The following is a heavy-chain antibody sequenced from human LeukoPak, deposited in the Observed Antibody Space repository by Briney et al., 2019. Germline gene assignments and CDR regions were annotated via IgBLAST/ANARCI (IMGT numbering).Heavy chain of an antibody. J-gene: IGHJ4*02. CDR2: IYYSGST. Sequence: PSETLSLTCTVSGGSISSDSYYWAWIRQPPGKGLEWLASIYYSGSTYYNPSLKSRVTISVDTSRNQFSLKLSSVTAADTAVYYCASLAVAGLSEGYWGQGTLVIVSS. CDR3: ASLAVAGLSEGY. V-gene: IGHV4-39*01. CDR1: GGSISSDSYY. D-gene: IGHD6-19*01.